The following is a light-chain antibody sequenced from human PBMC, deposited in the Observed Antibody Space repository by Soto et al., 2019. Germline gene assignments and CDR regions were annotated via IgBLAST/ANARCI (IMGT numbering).Light chain of an antibody. CDR1: QDIYIY. J-gene: IGKJ2*03. CDR2: DAS. Sequence: IQMTQSPPSLSASVGDRVTITCQASQDIYIYLNWYQQKPGKAPKLLIYDASNLETGVPSRFSGSGSGTHFTFTISSLQADDFATYYCQQYDNLPPYSFGQGTKVESK. CDR3: QQYDNLPPYS. V-gene: IGKV1-33*01.